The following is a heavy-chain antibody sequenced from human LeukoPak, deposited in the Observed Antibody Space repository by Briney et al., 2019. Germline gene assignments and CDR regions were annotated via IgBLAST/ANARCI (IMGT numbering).Heavy chain of an antibody. Sequence: PGGSLRLSCAASGFTFSSYPMSWVRQAPGKGLEWVSAISGSGGSTYYADSVKGRFTISRDNSKNTLYLQMNSLRAEDTAVYYCAKAPLRGSIAAAGTNWFDPWGQGTLVTVSS. J-gene: IGHJ5*02. CDR1: GFTFSSYP. CDR3: AKAPLRGSIAAAGTNWFDP. V-gene: IGHV3-23*01. CDR2: ISGSGGST. D-gene: IGHD6-13*01.